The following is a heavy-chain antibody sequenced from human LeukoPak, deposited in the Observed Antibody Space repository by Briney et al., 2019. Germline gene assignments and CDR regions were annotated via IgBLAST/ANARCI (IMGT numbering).Heavy chain of an antibody. CDR1: GGSISSGGYS. D-gene: IGHD6-25*01. V-gene: IGHV4-30-2*01. CDR3: ARLRSDYAGDY. J-gene: IGHJ4*02. CDR2: IYHNGST. Sequence: PSETLSLTCAVSGGSISSGGYSWSWIRQPPGKGLEWIGYIYHNGSTYYNPSLKSRVTISVDRSKNQFSLKLSSVTAADTAVYYCARLRSDYAGDYWGQGTLVTVSS.